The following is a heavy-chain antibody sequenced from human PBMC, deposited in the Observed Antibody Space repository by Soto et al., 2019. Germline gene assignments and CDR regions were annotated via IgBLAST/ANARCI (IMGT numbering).Heavy chain of an antibody. D-gene: IGHD1-26*01. V-gene: IGHV1-69*02. CDR1: GGTFSSYT. J-gene: IGHJ4*02. CDR3: ARDTGIVGATTVFDY. Sequence: QVQLVRSGAKVKKPGSSVKVSCKASGGTFSSYTISWVRQAPGQGLEWMGRIIPILGIANYAQKFQGRVTITADKSTSTAYMELSSLRSEDTAVYYCARDTGIVGATTVFDYWGQGTLVTVSS. CDR2: IIPILGIA.